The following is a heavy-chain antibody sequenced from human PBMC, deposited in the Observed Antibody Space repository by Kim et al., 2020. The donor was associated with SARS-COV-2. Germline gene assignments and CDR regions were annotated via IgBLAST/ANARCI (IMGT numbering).Heavy chain of an antibody. J-gene: IGHJ4*02. V-gene: IGHV1-69*13. CDR1: GGTFSSYA. CDR2: IIPVFGTT. D-gene: IGHD3-22*01. Sequence: SVTVSCKASGGTFSSYAISWVRQAPGQGIEWMGGIIPVFGTTNYAQKFQDRVTITADEYTSTAYMELSSLRSEDTAGYYCGSAYYDSSGYLNWGQGTLV. CDR3: GSAYYDSSGYLN.